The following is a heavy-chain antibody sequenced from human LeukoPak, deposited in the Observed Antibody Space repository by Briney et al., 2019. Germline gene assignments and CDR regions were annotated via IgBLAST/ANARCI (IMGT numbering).Heavy chain of an antibody. J-gene: IGHJ5*02. V-gene: IGHV1-2*02. CDR3: ARRAFVVVTATRDLNWFDP. CDR2: INPNSGGT. CDR1: GYTFTDYY. D-gene: IGHD2-21*02. Sequence: GASVKVSCKASGYTFTDYYMLWVRQAPGQRLEWTGWINPNSGGTNYAQKFQGRVTMTRDTSISTAYMELSRLRSDDTAVYYCARRAFVVVTATRDLNWFDPWGQGTLVTVSS.